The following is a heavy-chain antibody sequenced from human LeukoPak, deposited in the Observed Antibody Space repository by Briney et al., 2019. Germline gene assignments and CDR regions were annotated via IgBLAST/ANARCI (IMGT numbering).Heavy chain of an antibody. D-gene: IGHD3-3*01. Sequence: ASVKVSCKASGYTFTGYYMHWVRQAPGQGLEWMGWINPNSGGTNCAQRFQGRVTMTRDTSISTAYMELSSLRSDDTAVYYCARLSNFWSGQEDYWGQGTLVTVSS. CDR1: GYTFTGYY. CDR3: ARLSNFWSGQEDY. CDR2: INPNSGGT. V-gene: IGHV1-2*02. J-gene: IGHJ4*02.